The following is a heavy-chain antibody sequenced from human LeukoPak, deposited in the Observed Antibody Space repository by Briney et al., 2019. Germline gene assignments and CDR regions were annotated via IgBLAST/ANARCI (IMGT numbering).Heavy chain of an antibody. CDR2: IDDDGSAT. J-gene: IGHJ4*02. CDR1: GFIVSSYW. CDR3: IRSGGWPGF. D-gene: IGHD6-19*01. V-gene: IGHV3-74*01. Sequence: PGGSLRLSCEASGFIVSSYWMHWVRQAPGKGLVWVSRIDDDGSATAYADSVKGRFIISRDDAKNTVYLQMNSLRAEDTAMYYCIRSGGWPGFWGQGNPGHRLL.